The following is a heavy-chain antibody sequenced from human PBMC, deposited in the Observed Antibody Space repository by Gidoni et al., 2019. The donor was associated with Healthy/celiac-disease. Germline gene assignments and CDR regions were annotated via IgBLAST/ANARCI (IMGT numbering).Heavy chain of an antibody. V-gene: IGHV3-30*18. CDR3: AKINSEERLRFLEWLFPAFDY. D-gene: IGHD3-3*01. Sequence: QVQLVESGGGVVQPGRSLRLYCAASGFTFSSYGMHWVRQAPGKGLEWVAVISYDGSNKYYADSVKGRFTISRDNSKNTLYLQMNSLRAEDTAVYYCAKINSEERLRFLEWLFPAFDYWGQGTLVTVSS. J-gene: IGHJ4*02. CDR1: GFTFSSYG. CDR2: ISYDGSNK.